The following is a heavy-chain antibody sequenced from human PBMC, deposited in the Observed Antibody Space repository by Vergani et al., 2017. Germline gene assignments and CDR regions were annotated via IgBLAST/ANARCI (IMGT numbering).Heavy chain of an antibody. J-gene: IGHJ4*02. V-gene: IGHV4-38-2*02. Sequence: QVQLQESGPGLLKPSETLSLTCTVSVYSISSGYYWGWIRQPPGKGLEWIGSISHSGYTFYSPSLKSRVSMSVDTSKNQFSLRVNSVTAADTAVYYCVRDPWESGGPYSGCWGRGTLVSVSS. CDR1: VYSISSGYY. CDR2: ISHSGYT. CDR3: VRDPWESGGPYSGC. D-gene: IGHD2-15*01.